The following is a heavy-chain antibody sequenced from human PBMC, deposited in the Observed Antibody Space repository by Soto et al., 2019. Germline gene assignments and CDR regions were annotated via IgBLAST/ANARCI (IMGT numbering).Heavy chain of an antibody. J-gene: IGHJ5*01. CDR1: GFTFSSYA. CDR3: AKDGVVVVPASSNWFDS. D-gene: IGHD2-2*01. CDR2: ISGSGGST. Sequence: GGSLRLSCAASGFTFSSYAMSWVRKAPGKGLEWVSAISGSGGSTYYADSVKGRFTISRDNSKNTLYLQMNSLRAEDTAVYYCAKDGVVVVPASSNWFDSWGQGTLVTVSS. V-gene: IGHV3-23*01.